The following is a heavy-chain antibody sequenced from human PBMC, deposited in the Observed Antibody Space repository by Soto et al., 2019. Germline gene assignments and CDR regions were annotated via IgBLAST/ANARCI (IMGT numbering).Heavy chain of an antibody. D-gene: IGHD6-13*01. CDR1: GFTFSSYS. J-gene: IGHJ6*02. CDR2: ISSSSSTI. CDR3: ARDDWGSSWYGDYYYYGMDV. Sequence: EVQLVESGGGLVQPGGSLRLSCAASGFTFSSYSMNWVRQAPGKGLEWVSYISSSSSTIYYADSVKGRFTISRDNAKNSLYLQMNSLRAEDTAVYYCARDDWGSSWYGDYYYYGMDVWGQGTTVTVSS. V-gene: IGHV3-48*01.